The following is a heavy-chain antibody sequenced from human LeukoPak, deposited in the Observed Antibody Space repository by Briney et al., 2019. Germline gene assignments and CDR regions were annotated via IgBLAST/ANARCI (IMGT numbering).Heavy chain of an antibody. CDR2: IYTSGST. CDR3: ARLLIDEQGSWFDP. D-gene: IGHD2/OR15-2a*01. Sequence: SETLSLTCTVSGGSISSGSYYWSWIRQPAGKGLEWIGRIYTSGSTNYNPSLKSRVTISVDTSKNQFSLKLSSVTAADTAVYYCARLLIDEQGSWFDPWGQGTLVTVSS. J-gene: IGHJ5*02. CDR1: GGSISSGSYY. V-gene: IGHV4-61*02.